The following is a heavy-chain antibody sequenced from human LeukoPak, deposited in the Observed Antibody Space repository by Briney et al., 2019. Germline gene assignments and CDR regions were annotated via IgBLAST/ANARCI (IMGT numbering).Heavy chain of an antibody. V-gene: IGHV4-59*08. Sequence: SETLSLTCAVYGGSFSGYYWSWIRQSPGKGLEWIGYIYYSGSTNYNPSLKSRVTISVDTSKNQFSLKLSSVTAADTAVYYCASHISSSGQYYFDYWGQGTLVTVSS. CDR3: ASHISSSGQYYFDY. J-gene: IGHJ4*02. CDR1: GGSFSGYY. CDR2: IYYSGST. D-gene: IGHD6-6*01.